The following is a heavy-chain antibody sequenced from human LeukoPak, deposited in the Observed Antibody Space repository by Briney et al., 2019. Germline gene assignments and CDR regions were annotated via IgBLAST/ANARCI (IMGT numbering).Heavy chain of an antibody. V-gene: IGHV3-48*01. Sequence: GGSLRLSCAASGFTFSSYDMHWVRQAPGKGLEWVSYISSRSSTIYYADSVKGRFTISRDNAKNSLYLQMNSLRAEDTAVYYCATEGGSRAYFDYWGQGTLVTVSS. CDR1: GFTFSSYD. D-gene: IGHD1-26*01. J-gene: IGHJ4*02. CDR3: ATEGGSRAYFDY. CDR2: ISSRSSTI.